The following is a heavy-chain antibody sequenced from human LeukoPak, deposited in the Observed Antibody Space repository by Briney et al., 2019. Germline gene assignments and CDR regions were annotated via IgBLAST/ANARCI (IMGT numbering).Heavy chain of an antibody. J-gene: IGHJ4*02. D-gene: IGHD2-15*01. CDR2: IRSKAYGGTT. CDR1: GFTFGDYA. Sequence: GGSLRLSCTASGFTFGDYAMSWVRQAPGKGLEWVSFIRSKAYGGTTEYAASVKGRFTISRDDSKSIAYLQMNSLKTEDTAVYYCTRVSLVAASVFFDYWGQGTLVTVSS. V-gene: IGHV3-49*04. CDR3: TRVSLVAASVFFDY.